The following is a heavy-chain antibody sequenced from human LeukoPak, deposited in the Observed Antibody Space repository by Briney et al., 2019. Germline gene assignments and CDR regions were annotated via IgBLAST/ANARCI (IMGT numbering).Heavy chain of an antibody. V-gene: IGHV4-34*03. J-gene: IGHJ5*02. Sequence: SETLSLTCAVYGGSFSGYYWSWIRQPPGKGLEWIGEINHSGSTNYNPSPKSRVTISVDTSKNQFSLKLSSVTAADTAVYYCVSDYGSGSYYNPDWFDPGGQGTLVTVSS. CDR2: INHSGST. CDR1: GGSFSGYY. CDR3: VSDYGSGSYYNPDWFDP. D-gene: IGHD3-10*01.